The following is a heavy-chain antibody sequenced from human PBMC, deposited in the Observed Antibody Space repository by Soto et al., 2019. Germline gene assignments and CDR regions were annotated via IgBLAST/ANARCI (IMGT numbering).Heavy chain of an antibody. CDR3: ANEKAAQSIYYFDY. D-gene: IGHD6-13*01. CDR1: GFTFSSYA. CDR2: ISGSGGST. J-gene: IGHJ4*02. V-gene: IGHV3-23*01. Sequence: GGSLRLSCAASGFTFSSYAMIWVRQAPGKGLEWVSAISGSGGSTYYADSVKGRFTISRDNSKNTLYLQMNSLRAEDTAVYYCANEKAAQSIYYFDYWGQGTLVTVSS.